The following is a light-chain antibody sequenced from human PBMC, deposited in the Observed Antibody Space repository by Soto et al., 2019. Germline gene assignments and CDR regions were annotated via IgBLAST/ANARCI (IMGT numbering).Light chain of an antibody. Sequence: QSVLTQPPSVSGAPGQRVTISCTGSSSNIGAGYDVQWYQQLPGAAPRLLIYGTSNRPSGVPDRFSGSKSGTSASLAITGLQAEDEADYYCQAYDTSLSISMVFGGGTKLTVL. CDR3: QAYDTSLSISMV. V-gene: IGLV1-40*01. J-gene: IGLJ2*01. CDR1: SSNIGAGYD. CDR2: GTS.